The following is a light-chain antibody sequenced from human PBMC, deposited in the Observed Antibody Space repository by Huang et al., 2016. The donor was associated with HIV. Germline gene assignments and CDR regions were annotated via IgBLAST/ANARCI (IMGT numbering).Light chain of an antibody. J-gene: IGKJ4*01. CDR3: QQYDNLPLS. V-gene: IGKV1-33*01. CDR1: QDISNY. CDR2: DEF. Sequence: DIQMTQSPSSLSASVGDRVTITCQASQDISNYLNWYQQKPGKAPKLLIYDEFNLETGVPSRFSGSRSGTDFTFTISSLQPEDIATYFCQQYDNLPLSFGGGTKVEIK.